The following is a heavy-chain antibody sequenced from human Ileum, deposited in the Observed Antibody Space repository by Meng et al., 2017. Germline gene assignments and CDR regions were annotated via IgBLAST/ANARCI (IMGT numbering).Heavy chain of an antibody. J-gene: IGHJ4*02. CDR2: IIPIFGTA. D-gene: IGHD2-15*01. V-gene: IGHV1-69*06. Sequence: HAQQVHYGASGEKPVISVRVACKASVGTFSRYSIRWVRQAHGQGLEWMGGIIPIFGTANYAQKFQSIVTITADKSTSTAYMELSSLKSEDTAVYYCARTLGLDIDDYWGQGTLVTVSS. CDR3: ARTLGLDIDDY. CDR1: VGTFSRYS.